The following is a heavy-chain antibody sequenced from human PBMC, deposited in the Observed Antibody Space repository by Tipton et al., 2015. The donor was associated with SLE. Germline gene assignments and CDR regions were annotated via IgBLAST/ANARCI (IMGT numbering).Heavy chain of an antibody. CDR2: MNPNSGYT. V-gene: IGHV1-8*02. CDR3: VRDSIAARIYGWLDP. J-gene: IGHJ5*02. D-gene: IGHD6-6*01. Sequence: QVQLVQSGPEVKKPGSSVKVSCKAFGGTLSSYAISWVRQASGQGLEWMGWMNPNSGYTVYAQKFQGRVSMTRTTSINTAYMELSSLTSEDTAVYYCVRDSIAARIYGWLDPWGQGTLVTVSS. CDR1: GGTLSSYA.